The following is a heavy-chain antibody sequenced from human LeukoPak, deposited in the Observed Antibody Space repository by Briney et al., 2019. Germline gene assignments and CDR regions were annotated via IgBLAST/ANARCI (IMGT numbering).Heavy chain of an antibody. CDR2: INHSGST. Sequence: SETLSLTCTVSGGSISSYYRSWIRQPPGKGLEWIGEINHSGSTNYNPSLKSRVTISVDTSKNQFSLKLSSVTAADTAVYYCARASPAWAHYFDYWGQGTLVTVSS. CDR3: ARASPAWAHYFDY. J-gene: IGHJ4*02. D-gene: IGHD2-2*01. V-gene: IGHV4-34*01. CDR1: GGSISSYY.